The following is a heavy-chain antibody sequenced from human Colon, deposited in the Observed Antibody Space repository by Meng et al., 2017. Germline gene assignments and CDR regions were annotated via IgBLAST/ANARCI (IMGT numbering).Heavy chain of an antibody. J-gene: IGHJ4*02. V-gene: IGHV1-2*02. CDR2: INPYRWAT. CDR3: ARVQGLVPAAISELGWFDY. CDR1: GILAGYW. D-gene: IGHD2-2*01. Sequence: QGHVGQPGPRVRRPGPYVKVSCKVSGILAGYWLPRLRKSTGQGLEWMGWINPYRWATNYAQKFQGRVTMTRDTSISTAYMELTSLQSDDTAVYYCARVQGLVPAAISELGWFDYWGQGTLVTVSS.